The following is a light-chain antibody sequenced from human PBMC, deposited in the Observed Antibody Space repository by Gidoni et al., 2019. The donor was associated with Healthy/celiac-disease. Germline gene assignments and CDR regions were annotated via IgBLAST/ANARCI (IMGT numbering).Light chain of an antibody. V-gene: IGLV2-14*01. Sequence: QSALTQPASESGSPGQSITISCPGTSSDVGGYNYVSWYQQHPGKAPKLMIYEVSNRPSGVSNRFSGSKSGNTASLTISGLQAEDEADYYCSSYTSSSTLLFGGGTKLTVL. J-gene: IGLJ2*01. CDR3: SSYTSSSTLL. CDR2: EVS. CDR1: SSDVGGYNY.